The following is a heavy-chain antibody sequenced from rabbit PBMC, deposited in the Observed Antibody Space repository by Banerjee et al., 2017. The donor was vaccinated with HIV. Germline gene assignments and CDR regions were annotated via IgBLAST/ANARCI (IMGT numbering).Heavy chain of an antibody. J-gene: IGHJ6*01. CDR3: GRSCGGYGGAHDL. Sequence: QEQLEESGGDLVKPGASLTLTCTASGFSFSNKYVMCWVRQAPGKGLEWIACINTSSGNTVYASWAKGRFTISKTSSTTVTLQMTSLTAADTATYFCGRSCGGYGGAHDLWGPGTLVTVS. D-gene: IGHD4-2*01. CDR1: GFSFSNKYV. V-gene: IGHV1S45*01. CDR2: INTSSGNT.